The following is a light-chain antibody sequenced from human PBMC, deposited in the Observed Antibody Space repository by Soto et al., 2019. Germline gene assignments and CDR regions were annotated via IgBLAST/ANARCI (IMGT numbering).Light chain of an antibody. V-gene: IGKV3-15*01. CDR2: GAS. CDR3: QQYFKWPTVM. Sequence: EIVMTQSPATLSVSPGERVSLSCRASQRISNNLAWYQHKPGQAPRLLIHGASSRATGVSARFSGSGSGTEFSLTISGARSEDIAVYFCQQYFKWPTVMFGGGTNVEIK. J-gene: IGKJ4*02. CDR1: QRISNN.